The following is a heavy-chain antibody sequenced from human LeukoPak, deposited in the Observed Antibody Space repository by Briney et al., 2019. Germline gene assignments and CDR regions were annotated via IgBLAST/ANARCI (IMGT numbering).Heavy chain of an antibody. CDR1: GGSISSYY. Sequence: SETLSLTCTVSGGSISSYYWSWIRQPPGKGLEWIGYIYYSGSTNYNPSLKSRVTISVDTSKNQFSLKLSSVTAADTAVYYCARDSFGSGLGYWGQGTLVTVSS. D-gene: IGHD6-19*01. CDR2: IYYSGST. J-gene: IGHJ4*02. CDR3: ARDSFGSGLGY. V-gene: IGHV4-59*01.